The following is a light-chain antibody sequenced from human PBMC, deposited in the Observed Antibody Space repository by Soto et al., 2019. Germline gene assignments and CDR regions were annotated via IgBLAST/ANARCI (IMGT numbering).Light chain of an antibody. V-gene: IGKV1-39*01. CDR2: TAS. Sequence: DIQMTQSPSSLSASVGDSVTIPCRASQRINKYLNWYQQRSGRAPRLLIHTASSLHSGVPSRFSGSGSGSDFTLTLSSLQPEDFATYFCQQSFSTPYTFGQGTKLEI. CDR3: QQSFSTPYT. J-gene: IGKJ2*01. CDR1: QRINKY.